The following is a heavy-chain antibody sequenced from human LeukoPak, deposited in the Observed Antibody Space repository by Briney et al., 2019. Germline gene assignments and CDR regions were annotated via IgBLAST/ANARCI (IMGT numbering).Heavy chain of an antibody. CDR2: INAGNGNT. CDR1: GYTFTSYA. Sequence: ASVKVSCKASGYTFTSYAMHWVRQAPGQRLEWMGWINAGNGNTKYSQKFQGRVTITMDTSASTAYMELSSLRSEDTAVYYCAREITMVRGAPLYGMDVWGQGTTVTVSS. J-gene: IGHJ6*02. V-gene: IGHV1-3*01. D-gene: IGHD3-10*01. CDR3: AREITMVRGAPLYGMDV.